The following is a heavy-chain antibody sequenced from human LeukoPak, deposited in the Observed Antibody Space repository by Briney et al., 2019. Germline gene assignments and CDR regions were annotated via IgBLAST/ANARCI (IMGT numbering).Heavy chain of an antibody. CDR2: INYFGST. Sequence: SETLSLTCAVSGGPFSAHYWRWIRQPPGKGLQWIGEINYFGSTNYNPSLKGRVSISLDTSKNQFSLKLTSVTAADSALYYCSIAPYTFSSDWSRDYWDQGALVTVSS. CDR3: SIAPYTFSSDWSRDY. J-gene: IGHJ4*01. CDR1: GGPFSAHY. D-gene: IGHD6-13*01. V-gene: IGHV4-34*01.